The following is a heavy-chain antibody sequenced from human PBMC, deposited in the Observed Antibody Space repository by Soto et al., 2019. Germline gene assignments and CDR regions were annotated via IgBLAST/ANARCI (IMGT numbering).Heavy chain of an antibody. D-gene: IGHD2-8*02. CDR2: MSGGGGRS. V-gene: IGHV3-23*01. CDR1: GFTFSSYC. Sequence: GGSLRLSCVASGFTFSSYCMSWVRQAPGKGLEWVSAMSGGGGRSYLEYSVKGRFTISSDEARTTMYLQMESLRAKDTAVYYCAKASTALGPYWFDYWGQGTQVTVSS. CDR3: AKASTALGPYWFDY. J-gene: IGHJ4*02.